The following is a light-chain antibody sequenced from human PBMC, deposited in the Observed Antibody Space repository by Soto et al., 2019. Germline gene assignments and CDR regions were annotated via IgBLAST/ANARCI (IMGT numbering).Light chain of an antibody. Sequence: QPVLTQSPSASASLGASVKLTCTLSSGHSSYAIAWHQQQPEKGPRYLMKLNSDGSHSKGDGIPDRFSGSSSGAERHLIISSLQSEDEADYYCQTWGTGIQVFGGGTKATVL. CDR1: SGHSSYA. J-gene: IGLJ2*01. CDR2: LNSDGSH. CDR3: QTWGTGIQV. V-gene: IGLV4-69*01.